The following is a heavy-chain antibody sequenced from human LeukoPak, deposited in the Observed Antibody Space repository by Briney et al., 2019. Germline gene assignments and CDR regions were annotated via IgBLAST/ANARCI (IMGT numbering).Heavy chain of an antibody. CDR3: ARALWVVLVAGSGLGSWFDP. CDR2: IYHSGST. CDR1: GYSISSGYY. D-gene: IGHD2-15*01. Sequence: SETLSLTCTVSGYSISSGYYWGWIRQPPGKGLEWIGSIYHSGSTYYNPSLKSRVTISVDTSKNQFSLKLSSVTAADTAVYYCARALWVVLVAGSGLGSWFDPWSQGTLVTISS. J-gene: IGHJ5*02. V-gene: IGHV4-38-2*02.